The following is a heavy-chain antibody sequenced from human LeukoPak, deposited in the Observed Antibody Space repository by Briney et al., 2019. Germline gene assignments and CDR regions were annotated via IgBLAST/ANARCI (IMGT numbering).Heavy chain of an antibody. Sequence: SETLSLTCTVSGGSISSYYWSWIRQPAGKGLEWIGRIHSSGSTNYSPSLKSRVAMSLDTSNNHFLLELSSVPAADTAVYFCAREAVHYGSGSLDYWGQGTLVTVSS. CDR2: IHSSGST. V-gene: IGHV4-4*07. CDR1: GGSISSYY. D-gene: IGHD3-10*01. CDR3: AREAVHYGSGSLDY. J-gene: IGHJ4*02.